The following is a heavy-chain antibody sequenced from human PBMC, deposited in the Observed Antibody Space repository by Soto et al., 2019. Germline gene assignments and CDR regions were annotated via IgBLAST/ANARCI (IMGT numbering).Heavy chain of an antibody. J-gene: IGHJ6*03. CDR3: ARGLRYCSGGSCYYDYYMDV. CDR2: IKEDGSEK. Sequence: GGSLRLSCTASGFTFVDYAMSWFRQAPGKGLEWVANIKEDGSEKYYVDSVKGRFTISRDNAKNSLFLQMNSLRAEDTAVYYCARGLRYCSGGSCYYDYYMDVRGKGTTVTVSS. D-gene: IGHD2-15*01. V-gene: IGHV3-7*04. CDR1: GFTFVDYA.